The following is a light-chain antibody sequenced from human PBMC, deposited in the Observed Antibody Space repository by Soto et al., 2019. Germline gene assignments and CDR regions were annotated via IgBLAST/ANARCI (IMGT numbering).Light chain of an antibody. CDR3: TSWTTSTTMK. V-gene: IGLV2-14*03. Sequence: QSVLTQPASVSGSPGQSITISCTGTSSDIGAYNFVSWYQQHPGKAPKLMLYDVNIRPSGVSNRFSGSKSGNTASLTISGLQAEDVADYYCTSWTTSTTMKFGGGTKVTVL. J-gene: IGLJ2*01. CDR1: SSDIGAYNF. CDR2: DVN.